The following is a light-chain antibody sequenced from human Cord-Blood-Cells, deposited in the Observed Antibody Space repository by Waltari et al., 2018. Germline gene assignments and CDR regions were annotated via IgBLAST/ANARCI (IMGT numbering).Light chain of an antibody. V-gene: IGLV2-14*01. CDR1: SSDVGGYNY. CDR2: DVS. CDR3: SSYTSSSTLV. J-gene: IGLJ3*02. Sequence: HSALTQPASVSGSPGQSITISCTGTSSDVGGYNYVSWYQQHPGKAPKRMIYDVSKRRPGVSQRFSGSHSGNTASLTISGLQAEDEADYYCSSYTSSSTLVFGGGTKLTVL.